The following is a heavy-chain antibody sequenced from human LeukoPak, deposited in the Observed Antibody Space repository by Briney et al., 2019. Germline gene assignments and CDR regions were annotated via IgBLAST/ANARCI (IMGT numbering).Heavy chain of an antibody. CDR3: ARDFVEYYYGSGSYPDY. CDR2: IYTSGST. CDR1: GGSISSYY. V-gene: IGHV4-4*07. D-gene: IGHD3-10*01. Sequence: SETLSLTCTVSGGSISSYYWSWIRQPAGKGLEWIGRIYTSGSTNYNPSLKSRVTMSVDTSKNQFSLKLSSVTAADTAVYYCARDFVEYYYGSGSYPDYWGQGTLVTVSS. J-gene: IGHJ4*02.